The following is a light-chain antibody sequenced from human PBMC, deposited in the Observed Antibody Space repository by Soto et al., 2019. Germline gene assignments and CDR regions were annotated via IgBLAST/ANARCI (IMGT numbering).Light chain of an antibody. CDR1: QAISTW. CDR3: QQGNSFPL. Sequence: DIQMTQSPSSVSASVGDSVTIACPTSQAISTWLAWYQQKPGKAAKLLIFAASSLQSGVPSRFSGSGSGTDFTLPISSLQPEDFATYYCQQGNSFPLFGPGTKVHI. CDR2: AAS. V-gene: IGKV1-12*01. J-gene: IGKJ3*01.